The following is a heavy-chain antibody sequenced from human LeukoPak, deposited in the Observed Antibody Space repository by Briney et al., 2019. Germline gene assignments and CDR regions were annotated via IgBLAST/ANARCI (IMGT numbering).Heavy chain of an antibody. CDR2: IYSGGST. J-gene: IGHJ4*02. CDR1: GFTVSSNY. D-gene: IGHD1-26*01. Sequence: GGSLRLSCAASGFTVSSNYMSWVRQAPGKGLEWVSVIYSGGSTYYADSVKGRFTISRDNSKNTLYLQMNSLRAEDTAVYYCARDNGSYYGEFDYWGQGTLVTVSS. V-gene: IGHV3-53*05. CDR3: ARDNGSYYGEFDY.